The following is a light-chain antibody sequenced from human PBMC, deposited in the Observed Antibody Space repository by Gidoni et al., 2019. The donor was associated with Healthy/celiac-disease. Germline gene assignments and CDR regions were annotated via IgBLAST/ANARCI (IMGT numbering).Light chain of an antibody. Sequence: DIVLTQSPGTLSLSPGERATLSCRASQSVSSSYFAWYQQTPGQAPRLLIYAASSRATGIPDRFSGSGSGADFPLTISRLEPEDFAVYYCQQYGSSPTFGQGTKVEIK. CDR2: AAS. J-gene: IGKJ1*01. V-gene: IGKV3-20*01. CDR1: QSVSSSY. CDR3: QQYGSSPT.